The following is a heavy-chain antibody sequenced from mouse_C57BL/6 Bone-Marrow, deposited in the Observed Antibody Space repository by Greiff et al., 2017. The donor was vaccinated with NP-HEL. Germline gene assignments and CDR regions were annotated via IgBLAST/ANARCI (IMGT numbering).Heavy chain of an antibody. V-gene: IGHV5-9-1*02. CDR2: ISSGGDYI. CDR3: TRYYYGSPFAY. J-gene: IGHJ3*01. D-gene: IGHD1-1*01. Sequence: EVQVVESGEGLVKPGGSLKLSCAASGFTFSSYAMSWVRQTPEKRLEWVAYISSGGDYIYYADTVKGRFTISRDNARNTLYLQMSSLKSEDTAMYYCTRYYYGSPFAYWGQGTLVTVSA. CDR1: GFTFSSYA.